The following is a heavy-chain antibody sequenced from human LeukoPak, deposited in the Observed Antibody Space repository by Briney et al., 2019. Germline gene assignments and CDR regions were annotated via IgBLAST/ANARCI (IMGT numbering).Heavy chain of an antibody. J-gene: IGHJ5*02. CDR1: GFTFIAYH. V-gene: IGHV1-2*02. Sequence: GASVKVSCKASGFTFIAYHMHWVRQAPGQGLEWMGWINPNSGGTNYAQKFQGRVTMTRDTSISTAYMELSGLRSDDTAVYYCASGGGGYGSLNWFDPWGQGTLVTVSS. CDR3: ASGGGGYGSLNWFDP. D-gene: IGHD3-16*01. CDR2: INPNSGGT.